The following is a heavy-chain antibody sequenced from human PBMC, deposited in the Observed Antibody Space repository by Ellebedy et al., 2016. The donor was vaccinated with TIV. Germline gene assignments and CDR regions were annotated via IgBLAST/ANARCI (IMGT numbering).Heavy chain of an antibody. CDR1: GFTFDDYA. D-gene: IGHD3-10*01. V-gene: IGHV3-43D*03. Sequence: GESLKISCAASGFTFDDYAMHWVRQAPGKGLEWVSLISWDGGSTYYADSVKGRFTISRDNSKNSLYLQMNSLRAEDTALYYCAKDGGEKGLWFGELPIDWYFDLWGRGTLVTVSS. CDR3: AKDGGEKGLWFGELPIDWYFDL. CDR2: ISWDGGST. J-gene: IGHJ2*01.